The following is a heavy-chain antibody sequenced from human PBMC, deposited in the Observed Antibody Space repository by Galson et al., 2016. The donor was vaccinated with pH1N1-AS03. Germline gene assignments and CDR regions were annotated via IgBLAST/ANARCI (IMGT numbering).Heavy chain of an antibody. CDR3: ARRGHCTGISCYDLDS. V-gene: IGHV5-51*03. CDR2: IYAGDSYT. CDR1: GYSFTNYW. J-gene: IGHJ4*02. Sequence: QSGAEVKKPGESLKISCKGSGYSFTNYWIGWVRQMPGKGLEWMGIIYAGDSYTRFSPSFQGHVTISADASISTAYLQWSSLKASDTAIYYCARRGHCTGISCYDLDSWGQGTMVTVSS. D-gene: IGHD2-2*01.